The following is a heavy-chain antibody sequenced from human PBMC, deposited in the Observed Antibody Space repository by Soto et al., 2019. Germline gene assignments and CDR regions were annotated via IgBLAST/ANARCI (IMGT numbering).Heavy chain of an antibody. Sequence: GGSLRLSCAASGFTFTTYSMNCVRKAPGKGLEWVSYVSSSGNSIYHADFVKGRFTISRDNAKNSLYLQMSSLRAEDTAVYYCARTWSYGSGSYIYYWGQGTLVTAPQ. J-gene: IGHJ4*02. CDR2: VSSSGNSI. CDR3: ARTWSYGSGSYIYY. V-gene: IGHV3-48*01. D-gene: IGHD3-10*01. CDR1: GFTFTTYS.